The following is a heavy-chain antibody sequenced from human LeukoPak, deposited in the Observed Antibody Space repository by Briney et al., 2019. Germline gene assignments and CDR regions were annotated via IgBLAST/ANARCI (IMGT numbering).Heavy chain of an antibody. CDR3: ARQGLGLSFLDY. D-gene: IGHD5-12*01. CDR1: GGSISSGSYY. V-gene: IGHV4-61*02. J-gene: IGHJ4*02. Sequence: KPSETLSLTCTVSGGSISSGSYYWSWIRQPAGKGLEWIGRIYTSGSTNYNPSLKSRVTISVDTSKNQFSLKLSSVTAADTAVYYCARQGLGLSFLDYWGQGTLVTVSS. CDR2: IYTSGST.